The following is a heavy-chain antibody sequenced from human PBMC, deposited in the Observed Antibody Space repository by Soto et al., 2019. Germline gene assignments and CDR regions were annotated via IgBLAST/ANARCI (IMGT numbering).Heavy chain of an antibody. CDR1: GGTFSSYA. V-gene: IGHV1-69*13. CDR2: IIPIFGTA. CDR3: ARDLVNDYVWASYRRELWFDH. Sequence: SVKVSCKASGGTFSSYAISWVRQAPGQGLEWMGGIIPIFGTANYAQKFQGRVTITADESTSTAYMELSSLRSEDTAVYYCARDLVNDYVWASYRRELWFDHRGQGTLVTVSS. J-gene: IGHJ5*02. D-gene: IGHD3-16*02.